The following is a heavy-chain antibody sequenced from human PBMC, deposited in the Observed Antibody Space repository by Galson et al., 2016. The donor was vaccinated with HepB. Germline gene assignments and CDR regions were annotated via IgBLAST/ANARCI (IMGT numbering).Heavy chain of an antibody. V-gene: IGHV1-69*06. D-gene: IGHD3-10*01. CDR1: GGTFSGYS. J-gene: IGHJ6*03. CDR2: ITPLFDTP. CDR3: ARVMDSYSYMDV. Sequence: SVKVSCKVSGGTFSGYSISWVRQAPGQGLQWMGGITPLFDTPTYSQKFQGRVTITADKSTTTAYMELSSLKSEGTAVYYCARVMDSYSYMDVWGKGTTVTVSS.